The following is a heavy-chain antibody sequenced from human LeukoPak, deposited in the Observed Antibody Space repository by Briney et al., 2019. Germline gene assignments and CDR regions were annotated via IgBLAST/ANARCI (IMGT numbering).Heavy chain of an antibody. CDR2: INHSGST. D-gene: IGHD1-1*01. CDR1: GGSFSGYY. J-gene: IGHJ4*02. V-gene: IGHV4-34*01. Sequence: SETLSLTCAVYGGSFSGYYWSWIRQPPGKGLEWIGEINHSGSTNYNPSLKSRVTISVDTSKNQFSLKLSSVTAADTAVYCCARGIHWLDYWGQGTLVTVSS. CDR3: ARGIHWLDY.